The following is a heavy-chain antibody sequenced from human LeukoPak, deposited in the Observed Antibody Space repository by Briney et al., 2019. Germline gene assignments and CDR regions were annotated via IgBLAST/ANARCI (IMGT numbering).Heavy chain of an antibody. Sequence: PGRSLGLSCAASGFTVSNNYMSWVRQAAGKGLEWVSLIDTSDNRYYADSVQGRFIISRDNSKNTLSLQMNSLRVEDTAVYYCARSPITGWDWGQGTLVTVSS. J-gene: IGHJ4*02. CDR1: GFTVSNNY. V-gene: IGHV3-53*01. CDR3: ARSPITGWD. CDR2: IDTSDNR. D-gene: IGHD6-19*01.